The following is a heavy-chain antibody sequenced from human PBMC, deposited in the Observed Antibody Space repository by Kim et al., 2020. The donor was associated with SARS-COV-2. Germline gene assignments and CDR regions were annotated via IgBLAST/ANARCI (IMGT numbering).Heavy chain of an antibody. CDR2: ISTDGNNK. V-gene: IGHV3-30*04. Sequence: GGSLRLSCAASGLTFSKYAIHWVRQAPGKGLEWVSVISTDGNNKYYADSVKGRFTISRDNSKNTGYLQMNSLRSDDTAIYYCAHWAGTSGWYGPFDYWG. J-gene: IGHJ4*01. CDR1: GLTFSKYA. D-gene: IGHD6-19*01. CDR3: AHWAGTSGWYGPFDY.